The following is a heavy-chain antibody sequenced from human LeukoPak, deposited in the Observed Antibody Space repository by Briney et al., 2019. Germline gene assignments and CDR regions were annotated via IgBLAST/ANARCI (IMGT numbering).Heavy chain of an antibody. CDR2: MNPNSGNT. J-gene: IGHJ5*02. D-gene: IGHD4-17*01. Sequence: ASVKVSCKASGYTFTNYDINWVRQATGQGLEWMGWMNPNSGNTGYAKKFQGRVTMTRNTSISTAYMELSSLRSEDTAVYYCARGGNVDDYGDQRPYDWFDPWGQGTLVTVSS. CDR3: ARGGNVDDYGDQRPYDWFDP. V-gene: IGHV1-8*01. CDR1: GYTFTNYD.